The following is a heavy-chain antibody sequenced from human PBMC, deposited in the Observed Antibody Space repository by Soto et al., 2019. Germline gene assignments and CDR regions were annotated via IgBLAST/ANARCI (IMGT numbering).Heavy chain of an antibody. CDR2: ISAYNGNT. Sequence: QVQLVQSGAEVKKPGASVKVSCKASGYTFTSYGISWVRQAPGQGLEWMGWISAYNGNTNYARKRQGRDTMTTDISTRTAYRELRSLRSDDTGVYYCARDGALEENYYLYGMDVWGQGTTVAVSS. CDR1: GYTFTSYG. D-gene: IGHD1-1*01. J-gene: IGHJ6*02. CDR3: ARDGALEENYYLYGMDV. V-gene: IGHV1-18*01.